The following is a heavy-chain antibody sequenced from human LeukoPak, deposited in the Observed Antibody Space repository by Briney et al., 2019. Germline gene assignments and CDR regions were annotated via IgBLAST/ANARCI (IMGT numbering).Heavy chain of an antibody. D-gene: IGHD2-15*01. CDR3: ARDLPYYCSGGSCYSELTLDY. J-gene: IGHJ4*02. V-gene: IGHV1-69*05. CDR1: GGTFSSYA. CDR2: IIPIFGTA. Sequence: SVKVSCKASGGTFSSYAISWVRQAPGQGLEWMGGIIPIFGTANYAQKFQGRVTMTTDTSTSTAYMELRSLRSDDTAVYYCARDLPYYCSGGSCYSELTLDYWGQGTLVTVSS.